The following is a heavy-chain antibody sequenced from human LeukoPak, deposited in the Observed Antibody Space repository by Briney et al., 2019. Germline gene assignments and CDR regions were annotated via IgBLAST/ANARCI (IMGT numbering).Heavy chain of an antibody. D-gene: IGHD4-17*01. CDR2: IYTSGST. CDR1: GGSISSYY. CDR3: AREIRAPYGPNQSNWFDP. J-gene: IGHJ5*02. Sequence: SETLSLTCTVSGGSISSYYWSWIRQPPGKGLEWIGYIYTSGSTNYNPSLKSRVTISVDTSKNQFSLKLSSVTAADTAVYYCAREIRAPYGPNQSNWFDPWGQGTLVTVSS. V-gene: IGHV4-4*09.